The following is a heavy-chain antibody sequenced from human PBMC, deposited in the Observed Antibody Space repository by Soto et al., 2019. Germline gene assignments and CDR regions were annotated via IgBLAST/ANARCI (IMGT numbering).Heavy chain of an antibody. CDR3: AKDTVGASDY. V-gene: IGHV3-30*18. J-gene: IGHJ4*02. CDR1: GFTFSSYG. CDR2: ISYDGSNK. D-gene: IGHD1-26*01. Sequence: GGSLRLSCAASGFTFSSYGMHWVRQAPGKGLEWVAVISYDGSNKYYADSVKGRFTISRDNSKNTLYLQMNSLRAEDTAVYYCAKDTVGASDYWGQGTPAPVYS.